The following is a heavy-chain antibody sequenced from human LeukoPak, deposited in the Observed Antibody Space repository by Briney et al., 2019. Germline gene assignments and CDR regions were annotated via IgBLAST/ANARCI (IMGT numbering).Heavy chain of an antibody. CDR3: ARRYSYGFDY. CDR1: GGSISSSSYY. D-gene: IGHD5-18*01. CDR2: IYYSGST. V-gene: IGHV4-39*01. Sequence: SETLSLTCTVSGGSISSSSYYWGWIRQPPGKGLEWIGSIYYSGSTYYNPSLKSRVTISVDTSKNQFSLKLSSVTAADTAVYYCARRYSYGFDYWGQGTLVTVSS. J-gene: IGHJ4*02.